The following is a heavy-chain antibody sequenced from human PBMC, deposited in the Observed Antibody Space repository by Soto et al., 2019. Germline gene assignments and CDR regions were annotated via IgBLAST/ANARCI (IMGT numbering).Heavy chain of an antibody. D-gene: IGHD3-22*01. CDR3: ASLFYYASSGYYEWLDP. CDR2: IDPSDSYT. V-gene: IGHV5-10-1*01. Sequence: GESLKISCKGSGYNLTNYWISWVRQMPGKGLEWMGRIDPSDSYTTYSPSFQGHVTISADESTSTAYLQWRSLKASDTAMYYCASLFYYASSGYYEWLDPWGEGTLVTVYS. CDR1: GYNLTNYW. J-gene: IGHJ5*02.